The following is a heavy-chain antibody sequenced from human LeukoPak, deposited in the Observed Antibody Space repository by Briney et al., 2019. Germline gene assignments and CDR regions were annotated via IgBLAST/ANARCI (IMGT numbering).Heavy chain of an antibody. Sequence: GGSLRLSCAASGFTFSSYDMHWVRQATGKGLEWVSAIGTAGDTYYPGSVKGRFTISRENAKNSLYLQMNSLRAGDTAVYYCARGTRDGLFDYWGQGALVTVSS. V-gene: IGHV3-13*01. J-gene: IGHJ4*02. CDR1: GFTFSSYD. CDR2: IGTAGDT. D-gene: IGHD5-24*01. CDR3: ARGTRDGLFDY.